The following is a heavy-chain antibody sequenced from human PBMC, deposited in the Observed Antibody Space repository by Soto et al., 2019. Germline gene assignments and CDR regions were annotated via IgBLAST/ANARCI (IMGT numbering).Heavy chain of an antibody. J-gene: IGHJ4*02. CDR3: ARDRSSSSFLETLDY. V-gene: IGHV3-33*01. D-gene: IGHD6-6*01. Sequence: QVQLVESGGGVVQPGRSLRLSCAASGFTFSSYGMHWVRQAPGKGLKWVAVIWYDGSNKYYADSVKGRFTISRDNSKNTLYLQMNSLRAEDTAVYYCARDRSSSSFLETLDYWGQGTLVTVSS. CDR1: GFTFSSYG. CDR2: IWYDGSNK.